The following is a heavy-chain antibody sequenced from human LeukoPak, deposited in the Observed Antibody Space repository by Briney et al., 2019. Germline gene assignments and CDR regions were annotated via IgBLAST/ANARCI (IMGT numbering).Heavy chain of an antibody. CDR1: GDSISSGDYY. J-gene: IGHJ4*02. V-gene: IGHV4-61*02. Sequence: SETLSLTCTVSGDSISSGDYYWSWIRQPAGKGLEWIGRISSSGSTNYNPSLKSRVTLSIDTSKNQFSLRLSSVTAADTAVYFCARIRPGLVEPYYFDYWGQGTLLTVSS. CDR3: ARIRPGLVEPYYFDY. CDR2: ISSSGST. D-gene: IGHD2-8*02.